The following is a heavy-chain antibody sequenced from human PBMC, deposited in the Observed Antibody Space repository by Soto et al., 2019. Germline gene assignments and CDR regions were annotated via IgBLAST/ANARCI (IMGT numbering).Heavy chain of an antibody. D-gene: IGHD1-26*01. V-gene: IGHV1-18*01. J-gene: IGHJ5*02. CDR3: ARVVGALGHWFDP. CDR1: GYTFTSYG. CDR2: ISAYNGNT. Sequence: QVQLVQSGAEVKKPGASVKVSCKASGYTFTSYGISWVRQAPGQGLEWMGRISAYNGNTNYAQKLQGRVTMTADTSTGTAYMGLRCLRSDDTAVYDCARVVGALGHWFDPWGQGTLVTASS.